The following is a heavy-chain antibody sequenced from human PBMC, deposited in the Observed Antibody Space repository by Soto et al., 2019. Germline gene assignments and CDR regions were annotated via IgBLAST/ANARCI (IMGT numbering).Heavy chain of an antibody. D-gene: IGHD5-18*01. Sequence: EVQLVESGGGLVQPGGSLRLSCAASGFTFSSYNMNWVRQAPGKGLEWVSYISSSSSTIYYADSVKGRFTISRDNAKNSLYLKMNSLRAEDTAVYYCARDSGYSYGPLDYWGQGTLVTVSS. CDR1: GFTFSSYN. V-gene: IGHV3-48*01. CDR2: ISSSSSTI. J-gene: IGHJ4*02. CDR3: ARDSGYSYGPLDY.